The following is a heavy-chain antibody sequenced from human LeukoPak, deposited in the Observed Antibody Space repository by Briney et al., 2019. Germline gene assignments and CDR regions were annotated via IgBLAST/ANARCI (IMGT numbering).Heavy chain of an antibody. CDR1: GFTFSSYG. Sequence: GGSLRLSCAASGFTFSSYGMHWVRQAPGKGLEWVAVIWYDGSNKYYADSVKGRFTISRDNSKNTLYLQMNSLRAEDTAVYYCARDPVYYGSGSYYNPLGYWGQGTLVTVSS. CDR3: ARDPVYYGSGSYYNPLGY. CDR2: IWYDGSNK. J-gene: IGHJ4*02. D-gene: IGHD3-10*01. V-gene: IGHV3-33*01.